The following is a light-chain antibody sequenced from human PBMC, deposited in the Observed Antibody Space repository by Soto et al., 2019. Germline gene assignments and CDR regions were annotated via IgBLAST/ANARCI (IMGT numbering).Light chain of an antibody. CDR2: GSS. CDR3: QQYGSSFT. J-gene: IGKJ5*01. CDR1: QSVNPKY. V-gene: IGKV3-20*01. Sequence: EIVLTQSPGTLSLSPGERATLSCRASQSVNPKYLAWYQMKPGQAPRLHIYGSSIRAAGIPDRVSGGGSGTDFTLAISSLEPEDFAVYYCQQYGSSFTFGQGTRLEIK.